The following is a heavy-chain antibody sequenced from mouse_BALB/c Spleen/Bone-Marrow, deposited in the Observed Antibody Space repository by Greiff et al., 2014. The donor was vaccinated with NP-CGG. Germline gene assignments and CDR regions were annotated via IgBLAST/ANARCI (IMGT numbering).Heavy chain of an antibody. CDR1: GFSLTSYG. D-gene: IGHD1-1*01. J-gene: IGHJ4*01. V-gene: IGHV2-9*02. Sequence: VMLVESGPGLVAPSQSLSITCTVSGFSLTSYGVHWVRQPPGKGLEWLGVIWADGSTNYNSAHMSRLIISKDNSKSQVFLKMNSLQTDDTAMYYCARDYYGSLYAMDYWGQGTSVTVSS. CDR3: ARDYYGSLYAMDY. CDR2: IWADGST.